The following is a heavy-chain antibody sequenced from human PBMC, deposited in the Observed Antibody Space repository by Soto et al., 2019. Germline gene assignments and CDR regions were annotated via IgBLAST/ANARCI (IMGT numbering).Heavy chain of an antibody. V-gene: IGHV5-51*01. D-gene: IGHD5-12*01. CDR3: ARGSGYHNY. CDR1: GSHFTTNW. J-gene: IGHJ4*02. CDR2: IYPSDSDK. Sequence: GESLKISCKGSGSHFTTNWIALVRQMPGKGLERMGIIYPSDSDKTYSPSFRGQVTTSVDKSTSTAYLQWSSLKASDTAIYYCARGSGYHNYWGQGTLVTVYS.